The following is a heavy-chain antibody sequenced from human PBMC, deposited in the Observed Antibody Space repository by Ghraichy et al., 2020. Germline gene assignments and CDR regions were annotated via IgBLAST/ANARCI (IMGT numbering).Heavy chain of an antibody. CDR1: GFTFSTYA. D-gene: IGHD3-10*01. Sequence: GGSLRLSCAASGFTFSTYAMNWVRQAPGKGLEWVSYISSGSAIIYYADSVKGRFTISRDNAENSLTLQMNSLRDDDTAIYYCARGGSFDYWGQGALVTVSS. CDR2: ISSGSAII. V-gene: IGHV3-48*02. J-gene: IGHJ4*02. CDR3: ARGGSFDY.